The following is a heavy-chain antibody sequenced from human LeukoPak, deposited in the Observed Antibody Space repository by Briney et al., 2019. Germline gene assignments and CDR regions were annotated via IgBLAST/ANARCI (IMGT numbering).Heavy chain of an antibody. D-gene: IGHD6-13*01. CDR2: INTDGSST. CDR3: AKVSGYRSSWSYFDN. J-gene: IGHJ4*02. CDR1: GFIFSSYW. Sequence: GGSLRLSCAASGFIFSSYWMHWVRHAPGKGLAWVSRINTDGSSTSYADSVKGRFTISRDNAKNTLYLQMNSLRAEDTAVYYCAKVSGYRSSWSYFDNWGQGTLVTVSS. V-gene: IGHV3-74*01.